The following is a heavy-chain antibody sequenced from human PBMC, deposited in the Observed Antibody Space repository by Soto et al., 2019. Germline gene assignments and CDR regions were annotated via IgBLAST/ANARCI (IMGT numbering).Heavy chain of an antibody. CDR2: IGTAGDT. V-gene: IGHV3-13*01. CDR3: ARGGYSYGPDYYFDY. CDR1: GFTFSSYD. D-gene: IGHD5-18*01. J-gene: IGHJ4*02. Sequence: EVQLVESGGGLVQPGGSLRLSCAASGFTFSSYDMHWVRQATGKGLEWVSAIGTAGDTYYPGSVKDRFTISRENAKNSLYLQMNSLRAEDTAVYYCARGGYSYGPDYYFDYWGQGTLVTVSS.